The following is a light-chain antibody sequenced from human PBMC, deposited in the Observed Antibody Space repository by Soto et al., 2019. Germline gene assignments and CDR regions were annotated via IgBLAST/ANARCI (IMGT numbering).Light chain of an antibody. V-gene: IGKV1-5*03. CDR1: QSISSW. CDR2: KAS. CDR3: QQYNSYLLT. J-gene: IGKJ4*01. Sequence: DIQMTQSPSTLSASVGDRVIITCRASQSISSWLAWYQQKAGKAPKLLIYKASSLDSGVPSRFSGSGSGTEFTLTISSLQPDDFATYYCQQYNSYLLTFGGGTKVEIK.